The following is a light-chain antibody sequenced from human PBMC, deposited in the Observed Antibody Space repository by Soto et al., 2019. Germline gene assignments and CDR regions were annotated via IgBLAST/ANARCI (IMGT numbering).Light chain of an antibody. CDR3: CSYAGSSTCV. CDR1: SSDVGSYNL. V-gene: IGLV2-23*01. J-gene: IGLJ1*01. CDR2: GGS. Sequence: QSVLTQPASVSGSPGQSITISCTGTSSDVGSYNLVSWYQQHPGKAPKLMIYGGSKRPSGVSNRFSGSKSGNTASLTISGLQAEDEADYYCCSYAGSSTCVFGTGTKVTVL.